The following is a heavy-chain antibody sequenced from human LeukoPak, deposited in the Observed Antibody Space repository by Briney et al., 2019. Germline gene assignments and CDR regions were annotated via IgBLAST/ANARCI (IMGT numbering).Heavy chain of an antibody. J-gene: IGHJ6*03. CDR3: ARDHVDYYYMDV. D-gene: IGHD3-16*01. CDR1: GFTFSSYW. V-gene: IGHV3-74*01. CDR2: INSHGSSR. Sequence: GGSLRLSCAASGFTFSSYWMHWVRQAPGKGQVWVSRINSHGSSRSYADSVKGRFTASRDNATNTLYLQMNSLRATSTAVYYWARDHVDYYYMDVWGKGTTVTVSS.